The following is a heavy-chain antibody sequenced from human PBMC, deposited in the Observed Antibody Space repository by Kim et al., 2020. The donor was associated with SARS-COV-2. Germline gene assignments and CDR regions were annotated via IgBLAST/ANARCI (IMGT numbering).Heavy chain of an antibody. CDR2: IISKTAGGST. Sequence: GGSLRLSCATSGFTFSDAWMSWVRQAPGKGLERVGRIISKTAGGSTDYSAPVKGRFTISRDDSKNTLYLQMNSLKTEDTAVYYCTTDEWSWGQGTLVTVSS. V-gene: IGHV3-15*01. CDR3: TTDEWS. J-gene: IGHJ5*02. CDR1: GFTFSDAW. D-gene: IGHD3-3*01.